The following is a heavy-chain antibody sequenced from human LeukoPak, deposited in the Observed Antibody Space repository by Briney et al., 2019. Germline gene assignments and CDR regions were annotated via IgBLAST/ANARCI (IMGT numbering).Heavy chain of an antibody. Sequence: ASVKVSCKASGYTFTGYYMHWVRQAPGQGLDYMGWITPNSGGTDYAQKFQGRVTMTRDTSISTACMELSRLRSDDTAVYYCARVKPRIQLWLSDEYYFDYWGQGTLVTVSS. J-gene: IGHJ4*02. CDR1: GYTFTGYY. D-gene: IGHD5-18*01. CDR3: ARVKPRIQLWLSDEYYFDY. CDR2: ITPNSGGT. V-gene: IGHV1-2*02.